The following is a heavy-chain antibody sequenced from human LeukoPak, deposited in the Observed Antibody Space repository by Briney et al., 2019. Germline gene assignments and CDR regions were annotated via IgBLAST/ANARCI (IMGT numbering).Heavy chain of an antibody. Sequence: GGSLRLSCAASAFTFSSYWMSWVRQAPGKGLEWVANIKQDGSEKYYVDSVKGRFTISRDNAKNSLYLQMNSLRAEDTAVYYCARVGRDGYKIGIDYWGQGTLVTVSS. V-gene: IGHV3-7*05. CDR2: IKQDGSEK. CDR3: ARVGRDGYKIGIDY. CDR1: AFTFSSYW. J-gene: IGHJ4*02. D-gene: IGHD5-24*01.